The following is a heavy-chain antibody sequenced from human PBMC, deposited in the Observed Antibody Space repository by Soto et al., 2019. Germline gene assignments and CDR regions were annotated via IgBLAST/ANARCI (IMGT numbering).Heavy chain of an antibody. CDR1: GFTFSSYG. Sequence: QVQLVESGGGVVQPGRSLRLSCAASGFTFSSYGMHWVRQAPGKGLEWVAVISYDGSNKYYADSVKGRFTISRDNSKNTLYLPMNSLRAEDTAVYYCAKDQFDYWGQGTLVTVSS. CDR3: AKDQFDY. J-gene: IGHJ4*02. V-gene: IGHV3-30*18. CDR2: ISYDGSNK.